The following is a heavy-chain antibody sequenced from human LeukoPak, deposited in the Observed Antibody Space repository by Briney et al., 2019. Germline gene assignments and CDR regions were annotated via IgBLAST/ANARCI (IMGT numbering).Heavy chain of an antibody. CDR2: IYSGGST. D-gene: IGHD1-26*01. V-gene: IGHV3-53*01. CDR3: ARDHSGSYAY. J-gene: IGHJ4*02. Sequence: GGSLRLSCAASGFIVSSNYMSWVRQAPGKGLEWVSVIYSGGSTNYADSVKGRFIISRDNSKNTLYLQMNSLRAEDTAVYYCARDHSGSYAYWGQGTLVTVSS. CDR1: GFIVSSNY.